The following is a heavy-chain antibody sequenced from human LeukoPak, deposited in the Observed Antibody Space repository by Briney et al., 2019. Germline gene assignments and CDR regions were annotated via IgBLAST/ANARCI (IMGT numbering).Heavy chain of an antibody. CDR1: GFTFSSYA. D-gene: IGHD2-2*02. J-gene: IGHJ6*02. CDR3: ARGLGYCSSTSCYTWYGMDV. CDR2: ISGSGGST. V-gene: IGHV3-23*01. Sequence: PGGSLRLSCAASGFTFSSYAMSWVRQAPGKGLEWVSAISGSGGSTYYADSVKGRFTISRDNSKNTLYLQMNSLRAEDTAVYYCARGLGYCSSTSCYTWYGMDVWGQGTTVTVSS.